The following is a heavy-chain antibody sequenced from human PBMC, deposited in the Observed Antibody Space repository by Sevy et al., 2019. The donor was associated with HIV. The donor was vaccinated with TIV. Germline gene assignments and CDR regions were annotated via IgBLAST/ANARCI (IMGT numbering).Heavy chain of an antibody. J-gene: IGHJ4*02. CDR2: ISYDGSNK. CDR3: ARGPVAWIQLWLGIDY. CDR1: GFTFSSYA. D-gene: IGHD5-18*01. Sequence: GGFLRLSCAASGFTFSSYAMHWVRQAPGKGLEWMAVISYDGSNKYYADSVKGRFTISRDNSKNMLYLQMNSLRAEDTTVYYCARGPVAWIQLWLGIDYWGQGTLVTVSS. V-gene: IGHV3-30*04.